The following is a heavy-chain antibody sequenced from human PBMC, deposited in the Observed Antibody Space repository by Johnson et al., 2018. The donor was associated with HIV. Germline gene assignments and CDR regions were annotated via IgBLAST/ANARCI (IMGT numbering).Heavy chain of an antibody. CDR3: AKGLLRYEAADAFDI. CDR2: IRDGGNNK. CDR1: GFTFSSYG. V-gene: IGHV3-30*02. J-gene: IGHJ3*02. D-gene: IGHD3-3*01. Sequence: QVQLVESGGGVVQPGGSLRLSCAASGFTFSSYGIHWVRQAPGKGLEWVSFIRDGGNNKYSADSVKGRFTISRDNSKNTLYLQMNSLRAEDTAVYYCAKGLLRYEAADAFDIWGQGTMVTVTS.